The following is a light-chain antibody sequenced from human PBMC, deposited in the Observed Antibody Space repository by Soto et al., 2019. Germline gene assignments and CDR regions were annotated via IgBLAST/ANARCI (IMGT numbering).Light chain of an antibody. J-gene: IGLJ2*01. CDR1: SSDVGGYNY. CDR2: DVS. Sequence: QSALTQPASVSGSPGQSITISCTGTSSDVGGYNYVSWYQQHPGKAPKLMIYDVSTRPSGVSNRFSGSKSGNTACLTISGIQAEDEADYYCSSYTSSSTRVFGGGTQLTVL. V-gene: IGLV2-14*01. CDR3: SSYTSSSTRV.